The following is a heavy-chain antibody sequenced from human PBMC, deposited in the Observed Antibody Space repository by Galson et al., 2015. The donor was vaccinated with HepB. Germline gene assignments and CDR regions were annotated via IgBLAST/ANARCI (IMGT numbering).Heavy chain of an antibody. J-gene: IGHJ5*02. V-gene: IGHV4-59*08. CDR1: GGSISSYY. CDR3: ARLIGDSSRFDP. CDR2: IYYSGST. D-gene: IGHD4-17*01. Sequence: ETLSLTCTVSGGSISSYYWSWIRQPPGKGLEWIGYIYYSGSTNYNPSLKSRVTISVDTSKNQFSLKLSSVTAADTAVYYCARLIGDSSRFDPWGQGTLVTVSS.